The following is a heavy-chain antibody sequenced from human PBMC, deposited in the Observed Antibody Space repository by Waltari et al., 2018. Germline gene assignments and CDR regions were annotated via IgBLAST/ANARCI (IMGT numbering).Heavy chain of an antibody. CDR2: VYFSGST. Sequence: QVQLQQSGPGLVKPSQTLSLTCTFSGGSIRRGCFYWSWIRQHPGQGLEWIGYVYFSGSTYYNPSLKSRVTISVDTSKNQYDLKLSSVTAADTAVYYCARVSLRFLGGVDYGMDVWGQGTTVTVSS. CDR3: ARVSLRFLGGVDYGMDV. CDR1: GGSIRRGCFY. V-gene: IGHV4-31*03. D-gene: IGHD3-3*01. J-gene: IGHJ6*02.